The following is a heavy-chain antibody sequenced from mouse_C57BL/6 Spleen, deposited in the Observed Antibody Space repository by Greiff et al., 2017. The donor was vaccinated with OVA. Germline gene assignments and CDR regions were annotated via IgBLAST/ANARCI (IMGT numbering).Heavy chain of an antibody. CDR3: ANDYGSRKTWFAY. CDR1: GYTFTGYW. J-gene: IGHJ3*01. D-gene: IGHD1-1*01. V-gene: IGHV1-9*01. CDR2: ILPGSGST. Sequence: VQLQQSGAELMKPGASVKLSCKATGYTFTGYWIEWVKQRPGHGLEWIGEILPGSGSTNYNEKFKGKATFTADTSSNTAYMQLSSLTTEDSAIDRDANDYGSRKTWFAYWGQGTLVTVSA.